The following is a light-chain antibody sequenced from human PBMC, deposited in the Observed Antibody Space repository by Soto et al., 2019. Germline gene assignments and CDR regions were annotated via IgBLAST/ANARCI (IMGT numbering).Light chain of an antibody. V-gene: IGLV2-14*01. CDR3: SSYTSSSTLYV. CDR2: EVS. Sequence: QSALTQPASVSGSPGQSITISCTGTSSDVGGYNYVSWYQQHPGKAPKLMIYEVSNRPSGVSNRFSASKSGNTASLTISGLQAEDEADYYCSSYTSSSTLYVFGTGTKPPS. J-gene: IGLJ1*01. CDR1: SSDVGGYNY.